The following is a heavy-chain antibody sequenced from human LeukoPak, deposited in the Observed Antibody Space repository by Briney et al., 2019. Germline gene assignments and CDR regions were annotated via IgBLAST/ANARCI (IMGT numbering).Heavy chain of an antibody. Sequence: SETLSLTCAVYGGSFSGYYWSWIRQPPGKGLEWIGEINHSGSTNYNPSLKSRVTISVDTSKNQFSLKLSSVTAADTAVYYCARLHVGAFDIWGQGTMVTVSS. J-gene: IGHJ3*02. CDR3: ARLHVGAFDI. CDR1: GGSFSGYY. V-gene: IGHV4-34*01. CDR2: INHSGST.